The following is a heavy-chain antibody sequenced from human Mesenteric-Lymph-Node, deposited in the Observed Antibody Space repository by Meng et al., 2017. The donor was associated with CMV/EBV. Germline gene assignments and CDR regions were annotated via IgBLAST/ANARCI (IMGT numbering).Heavy chain of an antibody. CDR2: IIPIFATP. CDR1: GDTFIDYI. J-gene: IGHJ4*02. D-gene: IGHD3-3*01. CDR3: ARGEDLSY. Sequence: KVSFKSSGDTFIDYIFTWVRQAPGQGLEWMGSIIPIFATPNYALKFQGRVTFIADESTSTVYMEMSSLRSGDTAVYYCARGEDLSYWGQGTLVTVSS. V-gene: IGHV1-69*01.